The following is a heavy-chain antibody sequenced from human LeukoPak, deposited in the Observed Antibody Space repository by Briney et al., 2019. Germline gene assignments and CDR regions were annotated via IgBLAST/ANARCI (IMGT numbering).Heavy chain of an antibody. CDR3: ASNYGILNPFDY. D-gene: IGHD4-17*01. V-gene: IGHV3-30*03. CDR1: GFTLSAYG. Sequence: GGSLRLSCAASGFTLSAYGMHWLRQAPGKGLEWVAVISYDGSQKYYADSVKGRFTISRDNAKNSLYLQMNSLRAEDTAVYYCASNYGILNPFDYWGQGTLVTVSS. CDR2: ISYDGSQK. J-gene: IGHJ4*02.